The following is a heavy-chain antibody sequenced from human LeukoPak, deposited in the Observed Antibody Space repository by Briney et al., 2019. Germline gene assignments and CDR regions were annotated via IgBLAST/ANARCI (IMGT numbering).Heavy chain of an antibody. CDR2: INHSGST. CDR1: GGSISTSNYY. V-gene: IGHV4-39*07. Sequence: PSETLSLTCTVSGGSISTSNYYWGWIRQPPGKGLEWIGEINHSGSTNYNPSLKSRVTISVDTSKNQFSLKLSSVTAADTAVYYCARVGPWEWSGYYNPYYYYYMDVWGKGTTVTVSS. CDR3: ARVGPWEWSGYYNPYYYYYMDV. D-gene: IGHD3-3*01. J-gene: IGHJ6*03.